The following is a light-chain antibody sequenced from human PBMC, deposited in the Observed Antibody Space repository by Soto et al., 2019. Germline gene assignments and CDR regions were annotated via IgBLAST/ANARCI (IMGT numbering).Light chain of an antibody. J-gene: IGKJ1*01. CDR2: DAS. V-gene: IGKV1-5*01. CDR1: QNIRTW. CDR3: QHYNPYSGP. Sequence: IQKNRTPFALGESVGDRGTRTFRANQNIRTWLSWYQQKPGKAPNLLIFDASSLHSGVPSRFSGSGSGTEFTLTITSLQPDDFATYYCQHYNPYSGPFGQGTKVDIK.